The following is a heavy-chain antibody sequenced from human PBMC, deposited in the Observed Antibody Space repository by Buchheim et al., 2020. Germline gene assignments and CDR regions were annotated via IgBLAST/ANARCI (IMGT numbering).Heavy chain of an antibody. CDR3: AKDLGLDYYDSSGPGGY. J-gene: IGHJ4*02. CDR2: ISGSGGST. CDR1: GFTFSSYA. V-gene: IGHV3-23*04. Sequence: VQLVESGGGVVQPGRSLRLSCAASGFTFSSYAMSWVRQAPGKGLEWVLAISGSGGSTYYADSGKGRLTIPRVNSKNTPYLQMNSLRAEDTAVYYCAKDLGLDYYDSSGPGGYWGQGTL. D-gene: IGHD3-22*01.